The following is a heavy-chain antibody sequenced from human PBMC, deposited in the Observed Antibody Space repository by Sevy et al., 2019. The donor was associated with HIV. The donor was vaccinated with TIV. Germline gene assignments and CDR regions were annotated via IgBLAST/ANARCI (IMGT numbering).Heavy chain of an antibody. D-gene: IGHD2-15*01. J-gene: IGHJ2*01. Sequence: GSLRLSCAASGFTFDDYTMHWVRQAPGKGLEWVSLITWDAGRTYYADSVKGRFTISRDNSRKSLYLQMNSLTSDDSALYYCARPSRGLVVVSWYFDLWGRGTLVTVSS. CDR3: ARPSRGLVVVSWYFDL. V-gene: IGHV3-43*01. CDR2: ITWDAGRT. CDR1: GFTFDDYT.